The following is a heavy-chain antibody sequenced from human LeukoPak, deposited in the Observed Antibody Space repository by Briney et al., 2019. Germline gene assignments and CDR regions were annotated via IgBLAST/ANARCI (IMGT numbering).Heavy chain of an antibody. D-gene: IGHD3-3*01. V-gene: IGHV4-39*01. CDR3: ARHRITIFGVVTVFDY. Sequence: PSETLSLTCTVSGGSISSYYWGWIRQPPGKGLEWIGSIYYSGSTYYNPSLKSRVTISVDTSKNQFSLKLSSVTAADTAVYYCARHRITIFGVVTVFDYWGQGTLVTVSS. CDR2: IYYSGST. CDR1: GGSISSYY. J-gene: IGHJ4*02.